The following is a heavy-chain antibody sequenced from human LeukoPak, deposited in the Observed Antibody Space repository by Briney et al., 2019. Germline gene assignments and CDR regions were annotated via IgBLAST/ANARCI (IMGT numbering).Heavy chain of an antibody. J-gene: IGHJ4*02. CDR1: GGSFSGYY. Sequence: SETVSLMCAVCGGSFSGYYWRWIRQPPGEGLEWIGEINHSGSTNYNPSLKSRVSISVDTSKNQSSLKLSSVTAADTAVYYCARVGIAALFDYWGQGTLVTVSS. CDR3: ARVGIAALFDY. CDR2: INHSGST. D-gene: IGHD6-6*01. V-gene: IGHV4-34*01.